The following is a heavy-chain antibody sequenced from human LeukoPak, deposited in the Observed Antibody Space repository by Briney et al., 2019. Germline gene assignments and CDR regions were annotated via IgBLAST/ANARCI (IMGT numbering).Heavy chain of an antibody. Sequence: ASVKVSCKASGYIFTSYGISWVRQAPGQGLEWMGWISAYNGNTNYAPKLQGRVTMTTDTSTSTAYMELRSLRSDDTAVYYCARVGQWLVSAYYFDYWGQGTRVTVSS. CDR3: ARVGQWLVSAYYFDY. J-gene: IGHJ4*02. D-gene: IGHD6-19*01. CDR1: GYIFTSYG. V-gene: IGHV1-18*01. CDR2: ISAYNGNT.